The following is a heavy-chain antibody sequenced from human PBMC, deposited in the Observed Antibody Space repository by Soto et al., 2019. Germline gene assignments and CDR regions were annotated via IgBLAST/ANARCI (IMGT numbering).Heavy chain of an antibody. CDR2: INHSGST. V-gene: IGHV4-34*01. J-gene: IGHJ6*03. CDR1: GGSLSGYF. CDR3: SSYHYYDFWIGSRHYMDA. Sequence: QVHLEQWGAGLLKPSETLSLTCAVYGGSLSGYFWSWVRQPPGKGLEWIGEINHSGSTNYNPSLKILVTISADTSKHQFSLRLSSVTAEDSGIYFCSSYHYYDFWIGSRHYMDAGGKGTTVTVSS. D-gene: IGHD3-3*01.